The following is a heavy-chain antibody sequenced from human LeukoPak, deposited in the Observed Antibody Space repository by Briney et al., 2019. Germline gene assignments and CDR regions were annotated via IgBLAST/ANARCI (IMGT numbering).Heavy chain of an antibody. J-gene: IGHJ5*02. V-gene: IGHV4-4*07. D-gene: IGHD6-19*01. CDR3: ARGAKYSSAYQNWFDP. CDR1: GGSISGYY. CDR2: IYTSGST. Sequence: PSETLSLTCTVSGGSISGYYWSWLRQPAGKGLEWIGRIYTSGSTNYNPSLTSRVTMSVDTSKNQFSLILSSVTAADTAVYYCARGAKYSSAYQNWFDPWGQGTLVTVSS.